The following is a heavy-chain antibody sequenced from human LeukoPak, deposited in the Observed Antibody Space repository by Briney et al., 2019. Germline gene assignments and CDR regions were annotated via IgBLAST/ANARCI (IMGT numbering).Heavy chain of an antibody. CDR3: ARGASRRPYQLLEVGLRWFDP. CDR1: GYTFTSYY. J-gene: IGHJ5*02. CDR2: INPSSGST. D-gene: IGHD2-2*01. V-gene: IGHV1-46*01. Sequence: ASVKVSCKASGYTFTSYYMHWVRQAPGQGLEWMGIINPSSGSTSYAQKFQGRVTMTRDTSTSTVYMELSSLRSEDTAVYYCARGASRRPYQLLEVGLRWFDPWGQGTLVTVSS.